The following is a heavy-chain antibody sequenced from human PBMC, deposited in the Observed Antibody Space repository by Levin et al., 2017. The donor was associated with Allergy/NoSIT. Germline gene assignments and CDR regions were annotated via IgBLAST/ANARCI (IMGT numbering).Heavy chain of an antibody. CDR2: INHSGST. CDR1: GGSFSGYY. Sequence: SETLSLTCAVYGGSFSGYYWSWIRQPPGKGLEWFGEINHSGSTNYNPSLKSRVTISVDTSKNQFSLKLSSVTAADTAVYYCARGVSYYYDSSGYYPWYYDYGMDVWGQGTTVTVSS. V-gene: IGHV4-34*01. D-gene: IGHD3-22*01. J-gene: IGHJ6*02. CDR3: ARGVSYYYDSSGYYPWYYDYGMDV.